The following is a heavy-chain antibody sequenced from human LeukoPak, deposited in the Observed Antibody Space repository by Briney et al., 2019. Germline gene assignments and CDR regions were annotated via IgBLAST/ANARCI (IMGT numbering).Heavy chain of an antibody. CDR2: IQSSGSTI. V-gene: IGHV3-48*03. Sequence: PGGSLRLSCAASGFTFSSYHMNWVRQAPGKGLEWVSYIQSSGSTIYYADSVKGRFTISRDNAKNSLYLQMNSLRAEDTAVYHCARDATTVITNYYYGMDVWGQGTTVTVS. J-gene: IGHJ6*02. CDR1: GFTFSSYH. CDR3: ARDATTVITNYYYGMDV. D-gene: IGHD4-17*01.